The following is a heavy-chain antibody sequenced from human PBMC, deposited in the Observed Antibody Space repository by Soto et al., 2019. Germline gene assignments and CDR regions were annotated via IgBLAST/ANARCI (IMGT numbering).Heavy chain of an antibody. D-gene: IGHD5-18*01. CDR3: ARRGQPRTDYYYGMDV. Sequence: GESLKISCQGSGYRFSSNWIGWVRQMPGKGLEWMGIIYPGDSDTRYSPSFQGQVTISADKSISTAYLQWSSLKASDTAIYYCARRGQPRTDYYYGMDVWGQGTTVTVSS. CDR1: GYRFSSNW. V-gene: IGHV5-51*01. CDR2: IYPGDSDT. J-gene: IGHJ6*02.